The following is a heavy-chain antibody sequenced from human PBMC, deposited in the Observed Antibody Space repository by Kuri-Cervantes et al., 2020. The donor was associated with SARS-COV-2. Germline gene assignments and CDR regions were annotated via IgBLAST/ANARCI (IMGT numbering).Heavy chain of an antibody. CDR1: GYSISSGYY. D-gene: IGHD6-6*01. CDR2: IYHSGST. V-gene: IGHV4-38-2*01. Sequence: SETLSLTCAVSGYSISSGYYWGWIRQPPGKGLEWIGYIYHSGSTYYDPSLKSRVTISVDTSKNQFSLKLSSVTAADTAVYYCATPARPGAFDAFDIWGQGTMVTVSS. CDR3: ATPARPGAFDAFDI. J-gene: IGHJ3*02.